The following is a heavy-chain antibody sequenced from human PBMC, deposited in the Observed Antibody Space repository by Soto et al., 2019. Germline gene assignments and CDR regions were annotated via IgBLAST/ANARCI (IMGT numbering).Heavy chain of an antibody. CDR2: IIPILGIA. CDR3: ARAPKYSSGWYHFDY. J-gene: IGHJ4*02. Sequence: QVQLVQSGAEVKKPGSSVKVSCKASGGTFSSYTISWVRQAPGQGLEWMGRIIPILGIANYAQKFQGRVTITADKSTSTAYMELSSLRSEDTAVYYCARAPKYSSGWYHFDYWGQGTLVAVSS. CDR1: GGTFSSYT. D-gene: IGHD6-19*01. V-gene: IGHV1-69*02.